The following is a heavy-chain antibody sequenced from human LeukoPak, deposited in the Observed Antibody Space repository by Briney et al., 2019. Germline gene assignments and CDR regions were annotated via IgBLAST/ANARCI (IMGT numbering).Heavy chain of an antibody. CDR3: ARGRSSGWYKSGYYYMDV. J-gene: IGHJ6*03. CDR1: GFTFSNAW. D-gene: IGHD6-19*01. Sequence: GGSVRLSCAASGFTFSNAWMSWVRQAPGKGLEWVSYISSSSGTIYYADSVKGRFTISRDNAKNSLYLQMNSLRAEDTAVYYCARGRSSGWYKSGYYYMDVWGKGTTVTVSS. CDR2: ISSSSGTI. V-gene: IGHV3-48*01.